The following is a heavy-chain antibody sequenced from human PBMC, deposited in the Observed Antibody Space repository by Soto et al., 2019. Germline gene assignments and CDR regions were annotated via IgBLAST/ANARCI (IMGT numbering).Heavy chain of an antibody. V-gene: IGHV1-69*13. CDR1: GGTYSRYA. CDR2: IIPIFGTA. CDR3: AREGVPYYYYGMDV. J-gene: IGHJ6*02. Sequence: SVKLYCKAFGGTYSRYAISWVIQTPGQGREWLGGIIPIFGTANYTQKFQGRVTITADESTSTAYMELSSLRSEDTAVYYCAREGVPYYYYGMDVWGQGTTVTAP.